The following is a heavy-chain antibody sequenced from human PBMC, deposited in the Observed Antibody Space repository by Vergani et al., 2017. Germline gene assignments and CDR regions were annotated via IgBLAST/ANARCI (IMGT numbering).Heavy chain of an antibody. Sequence: QVQLQESGPGLVKPSETLSLTCTVSGGSISSYYWSWIRQPAGKGLEWIGRIYTSGSTNYNPSLKSRVTMSVDTSKNQFSLKLSSVTAADTAVYYCARGLGYCSSTSCYTRGLDAFYYYYYMDVWGKGTTVTVSS. CDR1: GGSISSYY. J-gene: IGHJ6*03. V-gene: IGHV4-4*07. CDR2: IYTSGST. CDR3: ARGLGYCSSTSCYTRGLDAFYYYYYMDV. D-gene: IGHD2-2*02.